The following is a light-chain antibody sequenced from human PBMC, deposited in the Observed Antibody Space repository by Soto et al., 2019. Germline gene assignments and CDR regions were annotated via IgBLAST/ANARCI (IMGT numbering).Light chain of an antibody. V-gene: IGKV3-20*01. CDR2: GAS. J-gene: IGKJ3*01. CDR3: QQYGRAPGLFT. CDR1: QSVTSNY. Sequence: EIVLTQSPGTLSLSPGERATLSCRASQSVTSNYLAWYQQKPGQAPRLLIYGASNRATAIPDRFSGSGSGTDFTLTISRLEPEDFAVYYCQQYGRAPGLFTFGPGTRVDVK.